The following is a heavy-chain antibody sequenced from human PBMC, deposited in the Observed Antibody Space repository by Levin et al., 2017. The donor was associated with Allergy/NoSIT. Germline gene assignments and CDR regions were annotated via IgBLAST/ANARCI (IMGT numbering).Heavy chain of an antibody. CDR3: AKEKLSHTGMAIDY. J-gene: IGHJ4*02. CDR2: VSWDGGSA. Sequence: GGSLRLSCAASGFTFDDYAMHWVRQAPGKGLEWVSLVSWDGGSAYYADSVRGRFTISRDNSKNSLYLQMNSLRPDDTSLYYCAKEKLSHTGMAIDYWGQGTLVTVSS. CDR1: GFTFDDYA. D-gene: IGHD5-18*01. V-gene: IGHV3-43D*03.